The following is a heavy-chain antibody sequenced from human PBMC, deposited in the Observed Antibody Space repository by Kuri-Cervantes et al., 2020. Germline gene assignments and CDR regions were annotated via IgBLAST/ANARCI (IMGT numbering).Heavy chain of an antibody. CDR1: GFTFSSHW. CDR2: IKQDGSEK. Sequence: GGSLRLSCVASGFTFSSHWMSWVRQPPGKGLEWVGNIKQDGSEKYYADSVKGRFTISRDNAKNSLYLQMNSLRAEDTAVYYCARDRVSSLDYWGQGTLVTVSS. CDR3: ARDRVSSLDY. V-gene: IGHV3-7*01. J-gene: IGHJ4*02. D-gene: IGHD6-6*01.